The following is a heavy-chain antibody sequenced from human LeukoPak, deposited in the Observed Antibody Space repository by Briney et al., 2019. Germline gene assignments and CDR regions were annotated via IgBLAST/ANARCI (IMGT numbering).Heavy chain of an antibody. Sequence: GASVNVSCKASGSIVSSYYMHWVRQAPGQGLEWMGIINPGGGSTSYAQKFQGRVTMTRDTSSSTVYMELSSLRSEDTAVYYCARDSSSSPSAFDYWGQGTLVTVSS. CDR3: ARDSSSSPSAFDY. D-gene: IGHD6-6*01. CDR2: INPGGGST. CDR1: GSIVSSYY. V-gene: IGHV1-46*01. J-gene: IGHJ4*02.